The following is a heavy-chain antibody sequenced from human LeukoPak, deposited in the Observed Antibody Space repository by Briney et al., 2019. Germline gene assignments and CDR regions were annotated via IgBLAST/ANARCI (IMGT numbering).Heavy chain of an antibody. CDR2: INPSSGST. Sequence: ASVKVSCKASGYIFTSYYMYWVRQAPGQGLEWMGIINPSSGSTSYAQKFQDRVKMTRDTSRSTVYMELSSLRSEDTAVYYCARGKGYSYGFDYWGQGTLVTVSS. CDR1: GYIFTSYY. D-gene: IGHD5-18*01. V-gene: IGHV1-46*01. J-gene: IGHJ4*02. CDR3: ARGKGYSYGFDY.